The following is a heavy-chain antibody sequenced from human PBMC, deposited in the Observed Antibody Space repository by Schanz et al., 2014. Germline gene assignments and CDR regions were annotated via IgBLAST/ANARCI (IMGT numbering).Heavy chain of an antibody. CDR3: AREGTGAVRGYFDY. D-gene: IGHD6-13*01. V-gene: IGHV4-39*07. Sequence: QLHLQESGPGLVKPSETLSLTCTVSGGSITSNHYYWGWIRQPPGKGLEWIGSIKYSGTTYYNPSLKSRLTLPADTSKNQSPLGLSSVTAADTAVYYCAREGTGAVRGYFDYWGQGALVTVSS. CDR1: GGSITSNHYY. J-gene: IGHJ4*02. CDR2: IKYSGTT.